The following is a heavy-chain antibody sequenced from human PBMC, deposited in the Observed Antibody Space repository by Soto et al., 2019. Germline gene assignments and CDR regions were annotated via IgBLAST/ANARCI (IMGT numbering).Heavy chain of an antibody. D-gene: IGHD4-17*01. CDR3: AREETTWPLAYGLDV. CDR2: ISSRGDT. V-gene: IGHV3-21*01. J-gene: IGHJ6*02. CDR1: GFSFSTYS. Sequence: LRLSCAASGFSFSTYSMNWVRQAPGKGLEWVSSISSRGDTYYADSVKGRFTISRDNAKNSVSLQMDSLRAEDAAVYYCAREETTWPLAYGLDVWGQGTTVTVSS.